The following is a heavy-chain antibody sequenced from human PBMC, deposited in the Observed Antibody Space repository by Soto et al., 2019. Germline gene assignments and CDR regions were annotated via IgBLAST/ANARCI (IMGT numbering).Heavy chain of an antibody. J-gene: IGHJ6*02. CDR1: GGTFSSYA. CDR2: IIPIFGTA. V-gene: IGHV1-69*01. Sequence: QVQLVQSGAEVKKPGSSVKVSCKASGGTFSSYAISWVRQAPGQGLEWMGGIIPIFGTANYAQKFQGRVTIPADESTSTAYMELSSLRSEDTAVYYCARDGSIAAAQSYYYYGMDVWGQGTTVTVSS. D-gene: IGHD6-6*01. CDR3: ARDGSIAAAQSYYYYGMDV.